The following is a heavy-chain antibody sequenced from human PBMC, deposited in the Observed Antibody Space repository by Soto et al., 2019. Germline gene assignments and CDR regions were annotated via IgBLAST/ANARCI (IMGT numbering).Heavy chain of an antibody. J-gene: IGHJ4*02. D-gene: IGHD3-3*01. Sequence: PSETLSLTCTVSGGSISSYYWSWIRQPPGKGLEWIGYIYYSGSTNYNPSLKGRVTISVDTSKNQFSLKLSSVTAADTAVYYCARNSDFWSGYVDYWGQGTLVTVSS. CDR1: GGSISSYY. CDR3: ARNSDFWSGYVDY. CDR2: IYYSGST. V-gene: IGHV4-59*08.